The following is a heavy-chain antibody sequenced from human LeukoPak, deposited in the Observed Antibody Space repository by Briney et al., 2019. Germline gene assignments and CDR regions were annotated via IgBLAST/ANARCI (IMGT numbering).Heavy chain of an antibody. CDR2: ISSSSSYI. Sequence: GGSLRLSCAASGFTFSSYSMNWVRQAPGKGLEWVSSISSSSSYIYYADSVKGRFTISRDNAKNSLYLQMNSLRAEDTAVYYCARVGGVIHDYYYYGMDVWGQGTTVTVSS. D-gene: IGHD3-3*01. CDR3: ARVGGVIHDYYYYGMDV. CDR1: GFTFSSYS. J-gene: IGHJ6*02. V-gene: IGHV3-21*01.